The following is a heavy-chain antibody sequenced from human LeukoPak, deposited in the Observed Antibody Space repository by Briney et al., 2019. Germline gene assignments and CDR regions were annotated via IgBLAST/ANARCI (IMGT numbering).Heavy chain of an antibody. D-gene: IGHD2-2*01. CDR2: IYTSGST. J-gene: IGHJ5*02. CDR3: ARDLGYCSSTSCLNWFDP. Sequence: SSQTLSLTCTVSGGSISSGSYYWRWIRQPAGRGLEWIGRIYTSGSTNYNPSLKSRVTISVDTSKNQFSLKLSSVTAADTAVYYCARDLGYCSSTSCLNWFDPWGQGTLVTVSS. V-gene: IGHV4-61*02. CDR1: GGSISSGSYY.